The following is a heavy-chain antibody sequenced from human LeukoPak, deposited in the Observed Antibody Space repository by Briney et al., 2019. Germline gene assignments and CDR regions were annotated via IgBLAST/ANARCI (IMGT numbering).Heavy chain of an antibody. V-gene: IGHV1-69*13. CDR1: GGTFSSYA. D-gene: IGHD6-19*01. CDR2: IIPIFGTA. CDR3: ARSSGWYFPFDY. J-gene: IGHJ4*02. Sequence: SVKVSCKASGGTFSSYAISWVRQAPGQGLEWMGGIIPIFGTANYAQKFQGRVTITADESTSTAYMELSSLRSEDAAVYYCARSSGWYFPFDYWGQGTLVTVSS.